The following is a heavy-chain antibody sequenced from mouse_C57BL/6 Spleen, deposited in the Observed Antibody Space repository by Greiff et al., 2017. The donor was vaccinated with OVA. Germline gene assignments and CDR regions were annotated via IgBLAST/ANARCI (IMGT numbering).Heavy chain of an antibody. CDR3: ARGRIWWDY. Sequence: VKLQQSGPGLVQPSQSLSITCTVSGFSLTSYGVHWVRQSPGKGLEWLGVIWSGGSTDYNAAFISRLSISKDNSKSQVFFKMNSLQADDTAIYYCARGRIWWDYWGQGTTLTVSS. V-gene: IGHV2-2*01. CDR2: IWSGGST. J-gene: IGHJ2*01. CDR1: GFSLTSYG. D-gene: IGHD1-1*02.